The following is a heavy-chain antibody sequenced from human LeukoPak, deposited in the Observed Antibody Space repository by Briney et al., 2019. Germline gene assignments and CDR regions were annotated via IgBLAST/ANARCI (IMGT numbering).Heavy chain of an antibody. V-gene: IGHV4-39*01. CDR2: MSYSGST. CDR1: GGSISSSGYY. J-gene: IGHJ4*02. CDR3: ARQIYYDRSGYFYCN. D-gene: IGHD3-22*01. Sequence: SETLSLTCTVSGGSISSSGYYWGWIRQPPGKGLECIGIMSYSGSTYYNPSLKSRVTMSVDTSKNHFSLKLSSVTAADTAVYYCARQIYYDRSGYFYCNWGQGTLVTVSS.